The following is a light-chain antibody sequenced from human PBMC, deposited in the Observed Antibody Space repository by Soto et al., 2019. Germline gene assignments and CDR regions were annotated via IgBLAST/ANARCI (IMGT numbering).Light chain of an antibody. CDR1: QSVRSY. J-gene: IGKJ2*01. V-gene: IGKV3-11*01. Sequence: EIVLTQSPATLSLSPGERATLSCRASQSVRSYLAWYQQKPGQAPRLLLYDASNRATGIPARFSGSGSGTDFTLTISSLEPEDFAVYSCQQRSNWPPYTFGQGTKLEIK. CDR2: DAS. CDR3: QQRSNWPPYT.